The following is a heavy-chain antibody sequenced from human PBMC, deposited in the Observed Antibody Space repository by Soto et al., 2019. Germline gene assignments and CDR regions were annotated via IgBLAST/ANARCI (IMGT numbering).Heavy chain of an antibody. Sequence: QVQLVQSGAEVKKPGASVKVSCKASGYTFTSYDINWVRQATGQGLEWMGWMNPNSGNTGYAQKFQGRVTMTRNTSISTAYMELSSLRSEDTAVYYCARVLAAAEPPYFDYWGQGTLVTVSS. CDR1: GYTFTSYD. J-gene: IGHJ4*02. CDR2: MNPNSGNT. CDR3: ARVLAAAEPPYFDY. D-gene: IGHD6-13*01. V-gene: IGHV1-8*01.